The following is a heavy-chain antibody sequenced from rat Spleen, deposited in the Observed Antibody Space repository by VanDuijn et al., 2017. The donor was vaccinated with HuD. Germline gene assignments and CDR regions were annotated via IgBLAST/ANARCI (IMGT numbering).Heavy chain of an antibody. CDR1: GFTFSDYY. D-gene: IGHD2-3*01. J-gene: IGHJ3*01. V-gene: IGHV5-20*01. CDR2: ISYDGGST. Sequence: EVQLVESGGGLVQPGRSLKLSCAASGFTFSDYYMAWVRQAPTKGREWVASISYDGGSTYYRDSVKGRFTISRDNAKSTLSLLMDSLRFEDTATYYCVTAGTRICRFAYWGQGTLVTVSS. CDR3: VTAGTRICRFAY.